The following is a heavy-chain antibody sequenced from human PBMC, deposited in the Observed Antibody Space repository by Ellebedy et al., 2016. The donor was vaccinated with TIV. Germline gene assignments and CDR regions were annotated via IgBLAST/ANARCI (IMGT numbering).Heavy chain of an antibody. CDR2: FHPEDGET. CDR1: GYILTELS. Sequence: AASVKVSCKVSGYILTELSMNWVRQAPGKGLEWMGGFHPEDGETIYAQKFQGKVTMTEDTSSDTAYLEVNSLRSEDTAVYYCASLTVTTLANAMDVWGQGTTVTVSS. V-gene: IGHV1-24*01. J-gene: IGHJ6*02. CDR3: ASLTVTTLANAMDV. D-gene: IGHD4-17*01.